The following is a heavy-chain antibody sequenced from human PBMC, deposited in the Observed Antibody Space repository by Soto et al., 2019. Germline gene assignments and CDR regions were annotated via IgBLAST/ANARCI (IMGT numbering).Heavy chain of an antibody. J-gene: IGHJ4*02. V-gene: IGHV5-51*01. Sequence: VDSLEISCRGSGYTFTNYWIGWVRQMPGKGLEWMGIIFPGDSDTRYSPSFQGQVTISVDKSLSTAFLQWSSLKASDTAMFYCARQTGDANNKIDYWGQGTLVTVSS. CDR3: ARQTGDANNKIDY. CDR2: IFPGDSDT. D-gene: IGHD2-8*01. CDR1: GYTFTNYW.